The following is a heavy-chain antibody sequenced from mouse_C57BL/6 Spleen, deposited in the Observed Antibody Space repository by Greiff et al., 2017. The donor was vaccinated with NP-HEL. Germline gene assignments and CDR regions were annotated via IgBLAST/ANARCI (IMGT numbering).Heavy chain of an antibody. CDR3: ARHLLNYAMDY. CDR2: IYPGDGDT. CDR1: GYAFSSYW. Sequence: VQLKQFGAELVKPGASVKISCKASGYAFSSYWMNWVKQRPGKGLEWIGQIYPGDGDTNYNGKFKGKATLTADKSSSTAYMQLSSLTSEDSAVYFCARHLLNYAMDYWGQGTSVTVSS. D-gene: IGHD2-10*01. V-gene: IGHV1-80*01. J-gene: IGHJ4*01.